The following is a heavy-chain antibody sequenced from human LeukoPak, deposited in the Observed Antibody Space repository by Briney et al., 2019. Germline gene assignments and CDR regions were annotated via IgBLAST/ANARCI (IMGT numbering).Heavy chain of an antibody. V-gene: IGHV3-13*01. CDR2: IGPAGDT. CDR1: GFSVSAYA. CDR3: ARDRGWWGMDV. Sequence: GASLKLSCSASGFSVSAYAMSWVRQAPGKGLEWVSIIGPAGDTYYPGSVEGRFTISRENAKNSLYLQMNSLRAGDTAVYYCARDRGWWGMDVWGQGTTVTVSS. J-gene: IGHJ6*02. D-gene: IGHD2-15*01.